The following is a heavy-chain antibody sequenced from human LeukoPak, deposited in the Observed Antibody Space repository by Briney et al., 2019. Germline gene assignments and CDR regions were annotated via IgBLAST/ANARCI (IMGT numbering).Heavy chain of an antibody. D-gene: IGHD4-17*01. V-gene: IGHV3-23*01. J-gene: IGHJ1*01. CDR1: SSYA. CDR2: ISSSGYNT. Sequence: GGSLRLSCAASSSYAMSWVRQAPGKGLEWVSGISSSGYNTYYADSVKGRFTISRDNSKNTLYLQMSSLRAEDTALYYCARPLYGDFAKYFQRWGQGTLVTVSS. CDR3: ARPLYGDFAKYFQR.